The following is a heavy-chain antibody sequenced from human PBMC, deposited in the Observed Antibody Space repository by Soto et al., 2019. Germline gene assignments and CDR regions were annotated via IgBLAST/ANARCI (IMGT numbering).Heavy chain of an antibody. D-gene: IGHD3-10*01. J-gene: IGHJ4*02. Sequence: EVQLVESGGGLVQPGGSLRLSCAASGFTFSTCWMMWVRQAPGKGLEWVANINQDGSERYYVDSVKGRFTISRDNAKNSLYLQMKSLRAEDKAVYYCVKDNRGSYWGQGTLVTVSS. CDR1: GFTFSTCW. CDR2: INQDGSER. V-gene: IGHV3-7*01. CDR3: VKDNRGSY.